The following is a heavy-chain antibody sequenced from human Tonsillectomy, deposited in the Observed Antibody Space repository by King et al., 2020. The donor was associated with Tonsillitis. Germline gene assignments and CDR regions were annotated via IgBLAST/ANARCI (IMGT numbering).Heavy chain of an antibody. D-gene: IGHD3-9*01. CDR1: GGPFSVYY. V-gene: IGHV4-34*12. J-gene: IGHJ4*02. Sequence: VQLQQWGAGLLKPSETLSLTCAVYGGPFSVYYWSWIRQPPGKGLEWIGEIIPRGSTNYNPSLKSRVTISVDTSKNQFALKLSSVTAADTAVYYCARITPSGDDSLTGYYPRSLDYWGQGTLVTVSS. CDR2: IIPRGST. CDR3: ARITPSGDDSLTGYYPRSLDY.